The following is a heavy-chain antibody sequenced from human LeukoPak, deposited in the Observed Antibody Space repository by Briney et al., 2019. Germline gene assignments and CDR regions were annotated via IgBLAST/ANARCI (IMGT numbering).Heavy chain of an antibody. CDR3: ARHVRFEGVDY. Sequence: GGSLRLSCAASGFIFSSYWMSWVREAPGKGLECVSNIKQDGSEKYYVDSVKGRFTISRDNAKNSLFLEMNSLRAEDTAVYYCARHVRFEGVDYWGQGTLVTVSS. D-gene: IGHD3-3*01. CDR1: GFIFSSYW. V-gene: IGHV3-7*01. J-gene: IGHJ4*02. CDR2: IKQDGSEK.